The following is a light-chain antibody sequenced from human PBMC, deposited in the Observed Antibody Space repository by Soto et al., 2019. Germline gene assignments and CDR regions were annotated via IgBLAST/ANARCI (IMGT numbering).Light chain of an antibody. CDR3: QQSYSTPVT. V-gene: IGKV3D-11*01. CDR1: QAVNTR. CDR2: QTS. J-gene: IGKJ1*01. Sequence: EIVLTQSPATLSSFPGDRVPLSCRASQAVNTRLAWYQHKPGQAPRLLIYQTSLRAAGIPARFSASGSGTDFTLTISSLEPEDFATYDCQQSYSTPVTVGQGTKGDIK.